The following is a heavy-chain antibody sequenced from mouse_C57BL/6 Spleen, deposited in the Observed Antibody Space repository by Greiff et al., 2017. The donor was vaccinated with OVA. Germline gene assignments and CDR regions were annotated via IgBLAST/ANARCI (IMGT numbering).Heavy chain of an antibody. CDR1: GFTFSDYG. J-gene: IGHJ1*03. D-gene: IGHD2-2*01. CDR2: ISSGSSTI. CDR3: ARGSTMVTYWYFDV. Sequence: EVQLVESGGGLVKPGGSLKLSCAASGFTFSDYGMHWVRQAPEKGLEWVAYISSGSSTIYYADTVKGRFTISRDNAKNTLFLQMTSLRSEDTAMYYCARGSTMVTYWYFDVWGTGTTVTVSS. V-gene: IGHV5-17*01.